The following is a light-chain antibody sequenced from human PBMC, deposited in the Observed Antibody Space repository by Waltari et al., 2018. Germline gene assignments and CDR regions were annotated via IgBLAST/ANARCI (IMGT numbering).Light chain of an antibody. CDR1: LSVRRA. V-gene: IGKV3-20*01. CDR2: GAS. CDR3: QHYVSLPVT. Sequence: EIVLTQSPGTLSLSPGERATLSCRASLSVRRALAWYQQNPGQAPRLRIDGASNRATGIPDRFSGSGSGTDFSLIISRLEPEDFAVYYCQHYVSLPVTFGQGTKVEIK. J-gene: IGKJ1*01.